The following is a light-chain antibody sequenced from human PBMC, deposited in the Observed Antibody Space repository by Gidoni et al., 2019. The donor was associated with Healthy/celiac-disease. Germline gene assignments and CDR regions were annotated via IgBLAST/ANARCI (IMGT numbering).Light chain of an antibody. CDR1: QSISSY. CDR2: AAS. CDR3: QQSYSTPPYS. J-gene: IGKJ1*01. Sequence: DIQLTQSPSSLSASVGDRVTITCLASQSISSYLNWYQQKPVKAPKLLIYAASSFQSGVPSRFSGSGSGTDFTLTISSLQPEDFATYYCQQSYSTPPYSFGQXTKVEIK. V-gene: IGKV1-39*01.